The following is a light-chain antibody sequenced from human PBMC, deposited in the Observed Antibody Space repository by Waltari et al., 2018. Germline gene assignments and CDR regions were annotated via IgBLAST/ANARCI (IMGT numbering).Light chain of an antibody. J-gene: IGKJ4*01. CDR3: QQYDISPLT. CDR1: QTVRTTY. Sequence: EIVLTQSPGTLSLSPGERATLSCRASQTVRTTYLAWYQQKPGQAPTLLIYGASSRATDIPDRFSGSGSGTDFSLTISSLEPEDCAVYYCQQYDISPLTFGGGTKVEIK. V-gene: IGKV3-20*01. CDR2: GAS.